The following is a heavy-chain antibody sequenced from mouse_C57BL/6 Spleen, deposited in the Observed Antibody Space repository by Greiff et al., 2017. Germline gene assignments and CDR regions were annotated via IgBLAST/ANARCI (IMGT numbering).Heavy chain of an antibody. Sequence: EVHRVESGGGLVKPGGSLTLSCAASGFTFSDYGMHWVRQAPEKGLEWVAYISSGSSTIYYADTVKGRFTLSRDNAKNTLFLQRTSLRSEDTAMYYCARGYYGTDYWGQGTTLTVSS. CDR1: GFTFSDYG. D-gene: IGHD1-1*01. V-gene: IGHV5-17*01. CDR3: ARGYYGTDY. J-gene: IGHJ2*01. CDR2: ISSGSSTI.